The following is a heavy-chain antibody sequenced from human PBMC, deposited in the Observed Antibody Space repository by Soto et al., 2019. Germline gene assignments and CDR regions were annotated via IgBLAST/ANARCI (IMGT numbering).Heavy chain of an antibody. CDR2: ISGSGGST. J-gene: IGHJ4*02. Sequence: WGALLVSCASSGFTFSIYAMSWVRQAPGKGLDWVSAISGSGGSTYYADSVKGRFTISRDNSKNTLYLQMNSLRAEDTAVYYCAKLIGMAKITGPQDYWGQGTMVTVSS. CDR1: GFTFSIYA. V-gene: IGHV3-23*01. D-gene: IGHD5-12*01. CDR3: AKLIGMAKITGPQDY.